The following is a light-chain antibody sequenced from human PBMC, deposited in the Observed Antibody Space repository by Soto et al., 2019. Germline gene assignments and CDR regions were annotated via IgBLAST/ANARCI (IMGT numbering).Light chain of an antibody. CDR1: SSDFGGYNY. V-gene: IGLV2-8*01. CDR3: SSYAGSNNLV. Sequence: QSVLTQPPSASGSPGQSVTISCTGTSSDFGGYNYVSWYQQHPGKAPKLMIYEVSKRPSAVPDRFSGSKSGNTASLTVSGLQAEDEADYYCSSYAGSNNLVFGGGTQLTVL. J-gene: IGLJ2*01. CDR2: EVS.